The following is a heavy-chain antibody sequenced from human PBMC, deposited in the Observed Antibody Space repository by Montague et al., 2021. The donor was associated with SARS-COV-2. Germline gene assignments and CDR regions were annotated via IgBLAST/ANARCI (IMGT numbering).Heavy chain of an antibody. CDR3: ARDRRTVGATMDYYYFYGMDV. D-gene: IGHD1-26*01. V-gene: IGHV3-48*03. CDR1: GFTFSLYE. Sequence: SVRFSCAASGFTFSLYEMNWVRQAPGKGLEWVSSISSSGSAIYSADPVKGRFTISRDNAKNSLYLQMNSLRAEDTAVYYCARDRRTVGATMDYYYFYGMDVWGQGTTVTVSS. J-gene: IGHJ6*02. CDR2: ISSSGSAI.